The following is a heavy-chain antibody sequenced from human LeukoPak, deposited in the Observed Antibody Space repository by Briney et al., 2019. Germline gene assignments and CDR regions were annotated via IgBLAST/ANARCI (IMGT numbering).Heavy chain of an antibody. CDR3: ARGRKNALYDILTGSLGYFDY. J-gene: IGHJ4*01. CDR2: INHSGST. D-gene: IGHD3-9*01. V-gene: IGHV4-34*01. CDR1: GGSFSGYY. Sequence: SETLSLTCAVYGGSFSGYYWSWIRQPPGKGLEWIGEINHSGSTNYNPSLKSRVTISVDTSKNQFSLKLSSVTAADTAVYYCARGRKNALYDILTGSLGYFDYWGRNPGHRLL.